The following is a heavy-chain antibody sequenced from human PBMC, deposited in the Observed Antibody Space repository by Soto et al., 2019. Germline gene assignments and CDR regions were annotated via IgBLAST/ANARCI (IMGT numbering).Heavy chain of an antibody. D-gene: IGHD7-27*01. CDR1: GFTFSSYA. J-gene: IGHJ3*02. CDR2: ISGSGCST. CDR3: AKDINELGMYVWDAFDI. Sequence: GGSLRLSCAASGFTFSSYAMSWVRQAPGKGLEWVSAISGSGCSTYYAASVKGRFTISRDNSKNTLYLQMNRLRAEDTAGYYCAKDINELGMYVWDAFDIWGQGTMVPVSS. V-gene: IGHV3-23*01.